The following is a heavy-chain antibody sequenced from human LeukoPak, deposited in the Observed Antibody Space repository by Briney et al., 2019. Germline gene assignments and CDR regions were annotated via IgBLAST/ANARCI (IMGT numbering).Heavy chain of an antibody. CDR2: ISSGSSRGIHNT. V-gene: IGHV3-48*01. J-gene: IGHJ3*01. CDR1: GFTFSSYS. Sequence: GGSLRLSCAASGFTFSSYSMNWVRRAPGKGLEWVSYISSGSSRGIHNTKYAGSVKGRLTISRDNDKNSLYLQMNSLRAEDTAIYYCARDIQLSTWGLGTMVTVSS. CDR3: ARDIQLST. D-gene: IGHD5-24*01.